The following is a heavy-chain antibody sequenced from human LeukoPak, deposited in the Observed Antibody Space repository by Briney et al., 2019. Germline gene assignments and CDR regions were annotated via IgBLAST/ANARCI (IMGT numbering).Heavy chain of an antibody. CDR2: IYTSGST. V-gene: IGHV4-4*09. CDR3: ARQKCTSASCLTKNAFDI. Sequence: SETLSLTCSVSGSISGYYWSWIRQPPGKGLEWIGYIYTSGSTNYNPSLESRVTISVDTSKNQFSLDLSSVTAADTAVYYCARQKCTSASCLTKNAFDIWGQGTMVTVSS. CDR1: GSISGYY. D-gene: IGHD2-2*01. J-gene: IGHJ3*02.